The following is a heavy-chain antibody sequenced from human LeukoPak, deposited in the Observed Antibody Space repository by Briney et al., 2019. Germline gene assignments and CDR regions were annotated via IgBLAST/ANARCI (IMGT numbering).Heavy chain of an antibody. Sequence: SETLSLTCAVSGGSFGDFYWSWIRQPPGKGLEWIGEINHSGYTNYYPSLKSRVTISVDTSKNQFSLRLSSVTAADTAVYYCARNDYFGIDNGMDVWGQGTTVTVS. CDR1: GGSFGDFY. CDR2: INHSGYT. J-gene: IGHJ6*02. CDR3: ARNDYFGIDNGMDV. D-gene: IGHD2/OR15-2a*01. V-gene: IGHV4-34*01.